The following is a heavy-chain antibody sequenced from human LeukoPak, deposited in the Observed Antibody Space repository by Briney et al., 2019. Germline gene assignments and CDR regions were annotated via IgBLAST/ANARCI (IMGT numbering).Heavy chain of an antibody. V-gene: IGHV3-30*18. J-gene: IGHJ4*02. CDR1: GFTFSSYG. CDR2: ISYDGSNK. CDR3: AKDPYGSGSYFDY. D-gene: IGHD3-10*01. Sequence: GGSLRLSCAASGFTFSSYGMHCVRQAPGKGLEWVAVISYDGSNKYYAHSVKGRFTISKDNSKNTLYLQMNSLRAEDTAVYYCAKDPYGSGSYFDYWGQGTLVTVSS.